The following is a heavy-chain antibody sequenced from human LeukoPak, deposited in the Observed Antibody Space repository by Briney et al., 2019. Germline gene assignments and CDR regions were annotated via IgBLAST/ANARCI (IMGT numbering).Heavy chain of an antibody. CDR2: ISGSGGST. Sequence: GGSLRLSCAASGFPFDDYGMNWVRQVPGKGLEWVSAISGSGGSTYYADSVKGRFTISRDNSKNTLYLQMNSLRAEDTAVNYCAKYCSGGSCYSSGAFDIWGQGTMVTVSS. V-gene: IGHV3-23*01. CDR3: AKYCSGGSCYSSGAFDI. CDR1: GFPFDDYG. J-gene: IGHJ3*02. D-gene: IGHD2-15*01.